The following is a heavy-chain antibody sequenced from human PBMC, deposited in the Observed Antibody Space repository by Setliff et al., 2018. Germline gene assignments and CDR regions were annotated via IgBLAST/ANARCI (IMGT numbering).Heavy chain of an antibody. CDR3: VTSTIIIYYFDF. V-gene: IGHV3-23*01. D-gene: IGHD3-10*01. J-gene: IGHJ4*02. CDR2: ITGSGGDR. Sequence: GGSLRLSCAASGFTFKTYAMSWVRQAPGKGLEWVSSITGSGGDRDYADSVKGRFTISRDNSKNTLYLQMNSLRAEDTAVCYCVTSTIIIYYFDFWGQGTPVTVSS. CDR1: GFTFKTYA.